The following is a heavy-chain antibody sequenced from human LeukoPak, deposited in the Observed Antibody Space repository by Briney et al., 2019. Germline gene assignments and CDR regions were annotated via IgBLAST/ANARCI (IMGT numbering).Heavy chain of an antibody. CDR3: AREGDYGGLHYFDY. Sequence: ASVKVSCKASGYTFTGCYMHWVRQAPGQGREWMGRINPNSGGTNYAQKFQGRVTMTRDTSISTAHMELSRLRSDDTAVYYCAREGDYGGLHYFDYWGQGTLVTVSS. CDR2: INPNSGGT. D-gene: IGHD4/OR15-4a*01. J-gene: IGHJ4*02. V-gene: IGHV1-2*06. CDR1: GYTFTGCY.